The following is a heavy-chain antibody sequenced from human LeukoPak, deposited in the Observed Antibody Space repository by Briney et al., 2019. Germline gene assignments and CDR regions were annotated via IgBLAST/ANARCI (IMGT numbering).Heavy chain of an antibody. CDR3: VRGSYGDYEY. J-gene: IGHJ4*02. V-gene: IGHV3-21*01. Sequence: PGGSLRLSCAASGFTFSSYSMSWVRQAPGKGLEWVSAISGSGGSTYYADSVKGRFTISRDNAKNSLYLQMNSLRVEDTAVYYCVRGSYGDYEYWGQGTLVTVSS. D-gene: IGHD4/OR15-4a*01. CDR2: ISGSGGST. CDR1: GFTFSSYS.